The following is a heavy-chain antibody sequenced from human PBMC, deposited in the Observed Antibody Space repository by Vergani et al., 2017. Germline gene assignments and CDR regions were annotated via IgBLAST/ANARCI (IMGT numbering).Heavy chain of an antibody. CDR1: EFTFSNYA. CDR2: ISGSCVSA. D-gene: IGHD3-10*01. Sequence: EVQLLESGGGLVQPGGSLRLTCAASEFTFSNYAMNWVRQAPGKGLEGVSGISGSCVSAYYTDSVKGRFTISRDNSKNMLFLQMNNLRTEETSIYYCANQYFVSGNYLFDYWGQGTLVTVSS. CDR3: ANQYFVSGNYLFDY. V-gene: IGHV3-23*01. J-gene: IGHJ4*02.